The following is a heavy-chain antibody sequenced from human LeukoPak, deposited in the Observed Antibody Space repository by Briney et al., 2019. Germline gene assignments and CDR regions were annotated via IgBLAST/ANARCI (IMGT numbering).Heavy chain of an antibody. Sequence: SETLSLTCTVSGGSISSYYWSWIRQPPGKGLEWIGYIYYSGSTNYNPSLKSRVTISVDTSKNQFSLKLSSVTAADTAVYYCARASSPSVLPRWGQGTLVTVSS. J-gene: IGHJ4*02. V-gene: IGHV4-59*01. CDR1: GGSISSYY. CDR2: IYYSGST. CDR3: ARASSPSVLPR. D-gene: IGHD2/OR15-2a*01.